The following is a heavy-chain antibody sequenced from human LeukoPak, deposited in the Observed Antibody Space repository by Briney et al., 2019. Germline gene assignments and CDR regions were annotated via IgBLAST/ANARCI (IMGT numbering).Heavy chain of an antibody. CDR1: GGSISSGSYY. Sequence: PSQTLSLTCTVSGGSISSGSYYWSWIRQPPGKGLEWIGYIYYSGSTNYNPSLKSRVTISVDTSKNQFSLKLSSVTAADTAVYYCARSCGGDCYSPPWYFDLWGRGTLVTVSS. D-gene: IGHD2-21*02. CDR2: IYYSGST. V-gene: IGHV4-61*01. J-gene: IGHJ2*01. CDR3: ARSCGGDCYSPPWYFDL.